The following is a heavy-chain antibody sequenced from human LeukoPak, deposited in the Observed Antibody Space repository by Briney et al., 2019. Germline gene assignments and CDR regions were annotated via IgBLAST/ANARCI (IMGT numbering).Heavy chain of an antibody. CDR2: ISWNSGSI. Sequence: GRSLRLSCAASGFTFDDYAMHWVRHAPGKGLEWVSGISWNSGSIGYADSVKGRFTISRDNAKNSLYLQMNSLRAEDTALYYCAKGGAVVVPAALDYWGQGTLVTVSS. V-gene: IGHV3-9*01. CDR1: GFTFDDYA. CDR3: AKGGAVVVPAALDY. J-gene: IGHJ4*02. D-gene: IGHD2-2*01.